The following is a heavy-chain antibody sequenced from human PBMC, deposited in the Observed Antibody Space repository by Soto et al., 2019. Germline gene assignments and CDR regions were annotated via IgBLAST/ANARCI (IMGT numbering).Heavy chain of an antibody. D-gene: IGHD3-9*01. V-gene: IGHV1-69*13. CDR2: IIPIFGTA. CDR1: GGTFSSYA. CDR3: ARIVHYDILTGYYNASGDAFDI. Sequence: ASVKVSCKASGGTFSSYAISWVRQAPGQGLEWMGGIIPIFGTANYAQKFQGRVTITADESTSTAYMELSSLRSEDTAVYYRARIVHYDILTGYYNASGDAFDIWGQGTMVTVSS. J-gene: IGHJ3*02.